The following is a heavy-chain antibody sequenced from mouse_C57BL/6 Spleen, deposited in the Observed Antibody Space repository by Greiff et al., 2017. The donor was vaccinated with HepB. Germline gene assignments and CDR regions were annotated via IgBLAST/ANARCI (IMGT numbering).Heavy chain of an antibody. D-gene: IGHD4-1*01. CDR2: INYDGSST. CDR1: GFTFSDYY. J-gene: IGHJ4*01. CDR3: ATSNWDVYAMDY. Sequence: EVQRVESEGGLVQPGSSMKLSCTASGFTFSDYYMAWVRQVPEKGLEWVANINYDGSSTYYLDSLKSRFIISRDNAKNILYLQMSSLKSEDTATYYCATSNWDVYAMDYWGQGTSVTVSS. V-gene: IGHV5-16*01.